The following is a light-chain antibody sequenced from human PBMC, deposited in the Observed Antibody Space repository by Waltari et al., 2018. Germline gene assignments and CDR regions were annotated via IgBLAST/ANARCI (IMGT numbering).Light chain of an antibody. J-gene: IGKJ3*01. CDR2: GTS. V-gene: IGKV3-20*01. CDR1: QSVDSNY. Sequence: ELVLTQSPGTLSLSPGEIATLSCRARQSVDSNYLAWYQQKPGQAPRLLIYGTSNRATGISDRFSGSGSGTDFTLTISSLEPEDFAVYYCQHYGYSPFTFGPGTRVGVK. CDR3: QHYGYSPFT.